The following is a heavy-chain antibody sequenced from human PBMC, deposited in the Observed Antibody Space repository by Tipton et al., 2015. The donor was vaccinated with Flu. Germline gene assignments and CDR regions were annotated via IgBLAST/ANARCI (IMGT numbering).Heavy chain of an antibody. CDR3: ARHSSSARGWFDP. J-gene: IGHJ5*02. CDR2: IYSSGST. V-gene: IGHV4-61*08. Sequence: TLSLTCTVSGGSISSGDYFWSWIRQHPGKGLEWIGYIYSSGSTNYSPSLKSRVTISVDTSKNQFSLKVSSVTAADTAVYYCARHSSSARGWFDPWGQGTLVTVSS. D-gene: IGHD1-26*01. CDR1: GGSISSGDYF.